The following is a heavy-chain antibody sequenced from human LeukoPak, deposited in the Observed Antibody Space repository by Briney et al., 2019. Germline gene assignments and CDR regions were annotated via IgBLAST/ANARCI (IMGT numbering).Heavy chain of an antibody. CDR3: ARQPTLTDYYDRTGGFDY. CDR2: IYHSGST. D-gene: IGHD3-22*01. V-gene: IGHV4-39*01. CDR1: GGSISSNTYY. J-gene: IGHJ4*02. Sequence: KSSETLSLTCTVSGGSISSNTYYWGWIRQPPGKGLEWIGSIYHSGSTYYNPSLKSRVTISVDTSKNQFSLRLSSVTAADTAVYYCARQPTLTDYYDRTGGFDYWGQGTLVTVSS.